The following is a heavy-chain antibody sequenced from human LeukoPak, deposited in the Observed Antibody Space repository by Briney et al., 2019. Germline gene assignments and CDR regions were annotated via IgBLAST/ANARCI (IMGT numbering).Heavy chain of an antibody. Sequence: SETLSLTCTVSGGSIRSYYWSWIRQSPGKGLEWIGYIHNSGRTNYNASLKSRVTMSVDTSKSQFALKLTSVTAADTAAYYCASSTAENYYFYFMDVWGKGTTVTVSS. D-gene: IGHD4-11*01. CDR3: ASSTAENYYFYFMDV. CDR1: GGSIRSYY. V-gene: IGHV4-59*01. J-gene: IGHJ6*03. CDR2: IHNSGRT.